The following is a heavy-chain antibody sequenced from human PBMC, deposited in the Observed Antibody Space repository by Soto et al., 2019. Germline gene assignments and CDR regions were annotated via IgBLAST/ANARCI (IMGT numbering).Heavy chain of an antibody. CDR1: GYTFTSYY. J-gene: IGHJ4*02. CDR2: INPSGGST. CDR3: ARRSLNCSGGSCYSGFDY. D-gene: IGHD2-15*01. V-gene: IGHV1-46*03. Sequence: VKVSCKASGYTFTSYYMHWVRQAPGQGLEWMGIINPSGGSTSYAQKFQGRVTMTRDTSTSTVYMELSSLRSEDTAVYYCARRSLNCSGGSCYSGFDYWGQGTLVTVSS.